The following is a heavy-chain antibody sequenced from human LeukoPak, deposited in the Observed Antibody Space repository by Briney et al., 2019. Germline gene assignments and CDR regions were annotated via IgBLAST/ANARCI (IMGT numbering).Heavy chain of an antibody. CDR1: GYTFTGYY. V-gene: IGHV1-2*02. D-gene: IGHD6-19*01. Sequence: ASVKVSCKASGYTFTGYYMHWVRQAPGQGLEWMGWINPNSGGTNYAQKFQGRVTMTRDTSISTAYMELSRLRSDDTAVYYCARGGDSSGWTLYYYYYMDVWGKGTTVTVSS. CDR3: ARGGDSSGWTLYYYYYMDV. CDR2: INPNSGGT. J-gene: IGHJ6*03.